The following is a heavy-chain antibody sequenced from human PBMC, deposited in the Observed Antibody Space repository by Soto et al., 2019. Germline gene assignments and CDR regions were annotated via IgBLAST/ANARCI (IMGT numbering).Heavy chain of an antibody. V-gene: IGHV4-31*03. CDR2: IYYSGST. Sequence: SETLSLTCTVSGGSISSGGYYWSWIHQHPGTGLEWIGYIYYSGSTYYNPSLKSRVTISVDTSKNQFSLKLSSVTAADTAVYYCARGAVAGTFDYWGQGTLVTVSS. CDR1: GGSISSGGYY. CDR3: ARGAVAGTFDY. D-gene: IGHD6-19*01. J-gene: IGHJ4*02.